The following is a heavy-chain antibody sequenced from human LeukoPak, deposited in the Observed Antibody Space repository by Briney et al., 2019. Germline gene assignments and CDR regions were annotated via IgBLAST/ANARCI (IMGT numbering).Heavy chain of an antibody. CDR1: GFTFSSYG. CDR2: IRYDGSNK. Sequence: GGSLRLSCAASGFTFSSYGMHWVRQAPGKGLEWVAFIRYDGSNKYYADSVKGRFTISRDNSKNTLYLQMNSLRAEDTAVYYCAKDRPGITGTRGYFDYWGQGTLVTVSS. D-gene: IGHD1-20*01. V-gene: IGHV3-30*02. J-gene: IGHJ4*02. CDR3: AKDRPGITGTRGYFDY.